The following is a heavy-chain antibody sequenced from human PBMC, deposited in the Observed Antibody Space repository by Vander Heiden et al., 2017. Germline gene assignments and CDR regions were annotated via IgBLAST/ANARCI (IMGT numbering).Heavy chain of an antibody. V-gene: IGHV1-45*02. CDR2: ITPFNGNT. J-gene: IGHJ4*02. D-gene: IGHD3-10*02. CDR1: GYTFTYRY. Sequence: QMQLVQSGAEVKKTGSSVKVSCKASGYTFTYRYLHWVRQAPGQALEWMGWITPFNGNTNYAQKFQDRVTITRDRSMSTAYMELRSLRSEDTAMYYCARSTSLFDPFDYWGQGTLVTVYS. CDR3: ARSTSLFDPFDY.